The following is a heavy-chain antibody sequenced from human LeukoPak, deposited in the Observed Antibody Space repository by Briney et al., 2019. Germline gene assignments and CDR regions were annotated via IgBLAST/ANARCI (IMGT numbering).Heavy chain of an antibody. V-gene: IGHV3-23*01. J-gene: IGHJ5*02. D-gene: IGHD2-2*02. CDR3: AKDIYQYQLLYSFWFDP. CDR2: ISGSGGST. CDR1: GFTFSSYA. Sequence: PGGSPRLSCAASGFTFSSYAMSWVRQAPGKGLEWVSAISGSGGSTYYADSVKGRFTISRDNSKNTLYLQMNSLRAEDTALYYCAKDIYQYQLLYSFWFDPWGQGTLVTVSS.